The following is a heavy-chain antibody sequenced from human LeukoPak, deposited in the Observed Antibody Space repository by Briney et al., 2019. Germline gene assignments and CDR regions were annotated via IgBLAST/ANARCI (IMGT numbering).Heavy chain of an antibody. Sequence: SETLSLTCTVSGGSISSGGYYWSWIRQHPGKGLEWIGYIYYRGSTYYNPSLKSRVTISVDTSKNQFSLKLSSVTAADTAVYYCARAAKLGNDYYYGMDVWGQGTTVTVSS. CDR1: GGSISSGGYY. J-gene: IGHJ6*02. D-gene: IGHD6-13*01. CDR3: ARAAKLGNDYYYGMDV. CDR2: IYYRGST. V-gene: IGHV4-31*03.